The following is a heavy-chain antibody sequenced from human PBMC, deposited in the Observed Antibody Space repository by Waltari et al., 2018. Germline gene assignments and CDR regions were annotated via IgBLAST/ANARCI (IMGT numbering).Heavy chain of an antibody. Sequence: QVQLQQLGAGLLKPSETLSLTCAVYGGSFRGYYWSWIRQSPGKGLEWIGEINHSGSTNYNPSLKSRITISVDTSKNQFSLKLSSVTAADTAVYYCASRSGRVRASPYNWFDPWGQGTLVIVSS. D-gene: IGHD2-15*01. V-gene: IGHV4-34*01. CDR2: INHSGST. CDR3: ASRSGRVRASPYNWFDP. CDR1: GGSFRGYY. J-gene: IGHJ5*02.